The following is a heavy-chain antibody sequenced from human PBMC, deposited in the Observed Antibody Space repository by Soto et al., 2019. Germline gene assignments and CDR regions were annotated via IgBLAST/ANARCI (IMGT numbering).Heavy chain of an antibody. J-gene: IGHJ4*02. D-gene: IGHD3-16*01. V-gene: IGHV1-2*02. CDR3: ARATYDYVWGRIDLGVVFDY. Sequence: QVQLVQSGAEVKKPGASVKVSCKASGYTFTGYYMHWVRQAPGQGLEWMGWINPNSGGTNYAQKFQGRLTMTRDTSISTAYMELSRLRSDDTAVYYCARATYDYVWGRIDLGVVFDYWGQGTLVTVSS. CDR1: GYTFTGYY. CDR2: INPNSGGT.